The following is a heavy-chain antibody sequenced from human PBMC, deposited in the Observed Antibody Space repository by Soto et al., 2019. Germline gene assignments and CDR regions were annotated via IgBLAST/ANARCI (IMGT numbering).Heavy chain of an antibody. D-gene: IGHD4-17*01. CDR2: IYYSGSS. Sequence: PSETLSLTCTVSGGSISSYYWNWIRQPPGKGLEWIGYIYYSGSSNYNPSLKSRVTISVDTSKNQLSLKLTSVTAADTAVYYCARSWATTMTSLLFDYWGQGTLVTVSS. V-gene: IGHV4-59*01. CDR1: GGSISSYY. CDR3: ARSWATTMTSLLFDY. J-gene: IGHJ4*02.